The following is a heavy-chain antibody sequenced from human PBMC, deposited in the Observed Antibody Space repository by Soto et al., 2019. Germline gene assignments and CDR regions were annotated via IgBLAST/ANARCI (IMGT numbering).Heavy chain of an antibody. V-gene: IGHV1-8*01. CDR1: GYTFTSYD. Sequence: QVQLVQSGAEVKKPGASGKVSCKASGYTFTSYDINWVRQATGQGLEWMGWMNPNSDNTVYAQKFQGRVTMTKNTSISTAYMELSSLRSEDTAVYYCARERNMYGMDVWGQGTTVTVSS. CDR2: MNPNSDNT. CDR3: ARERNMYGMDV. D-gene: IGHD1-1*01. J-gene: IGHJ6*02.